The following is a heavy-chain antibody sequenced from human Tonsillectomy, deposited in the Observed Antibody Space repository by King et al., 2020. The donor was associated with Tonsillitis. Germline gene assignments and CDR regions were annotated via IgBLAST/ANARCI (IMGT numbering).Heavy chain of an antibody. J-gene: IGHJ6*02. CDR1: GYTFTSDW. CDR2: IYPVVSNT. CDR3: ARHPVDIGFVMDV. V-gene: IGHV5-51*01. D-gene: IGHD2-2*03. Sequence: QLVHSGAEVKKPGESLKISCKGSGYTFTSDWIGWWRQMPGKGLEWMGIIYPVVSNTRYSPSFQGQVTISAAKSISTAYLQWSSLKASDTAMYYCARHPVDIGFVMDVWGQGTTVTVSS.